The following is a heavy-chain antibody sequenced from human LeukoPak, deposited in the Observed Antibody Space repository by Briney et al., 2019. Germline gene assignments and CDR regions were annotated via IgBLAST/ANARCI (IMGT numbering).Heavy chain of an antibody. D-gene: IGHD6-19*01. CDR1: DGSISSHY. Sequence: PSETLSLTCTVSDGSISSHYWSWIRQPPGKGLEWIGHFAYSGTTSYNASLKSRVTISVDTSKNQFSLTLTSVTASDTAVYYCARPHSSGWYGVYDIWSQGTMVTVSS. CDR2: FAYSGTT. V-gene: IGHV4-59*08. CDR3: ARPHSSGWYGVYDI. J-gene: IGHJ3*02.